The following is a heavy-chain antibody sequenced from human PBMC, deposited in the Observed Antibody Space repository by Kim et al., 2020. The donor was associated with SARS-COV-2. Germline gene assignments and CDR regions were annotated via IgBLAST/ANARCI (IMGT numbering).Heavy chain of an antibody. J-gene: IGHJ6*02. CDR1: GGTFSSYA. V-gene: IGHV1-69*13. CDR3: AREGREVYSGSYFYYYGMDV. Sequence: SVKVSCKASGGTFSSYAISWVRQAPGQGLEWMGGIIPIFGTANYAQKFQGRVTITADESTSTAYMELSSLRSEDTAVYYCAREGREVYSGSYFYYYGMDVWGQGTTVTVSS. CDR2: IIPIFGTA. D-gene: IGHD1-26*01.